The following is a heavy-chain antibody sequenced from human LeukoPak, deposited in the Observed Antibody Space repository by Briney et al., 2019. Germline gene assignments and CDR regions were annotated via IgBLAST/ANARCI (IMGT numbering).Heavy chain of an antibody. CDR3: ARDLTGWGESSGYSDY. CDR1: GFTFSSYG. V-gene: IGHV3-30*06. D-gene: IGHD3-22*01. CDR2: MSYDGTNK. J-gene: IGHJ4*02. Sequence: GGSLRLSCAASGFTFSSYGMHWVRQAPAKGLDWVALMSYDGTNKFYEDSVKGRFTISRDNSKNTLYLQVNSLRAEDTAVYYCARDLTGWGESSGYSDYWGQGTLVTVSS.